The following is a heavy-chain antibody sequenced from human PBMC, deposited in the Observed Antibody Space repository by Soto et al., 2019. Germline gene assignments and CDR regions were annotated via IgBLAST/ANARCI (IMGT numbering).Heavy chain of an antibody. J-gene: IGHJ6*02. CDR2: LTASGLNT. Sequence: EVQLLESGGGLVQPGGSLRLSCSASGFNFGSYGMSWVCQAPGKGLEWVSGLTASGLNTYYTDSVKGRFTISRDNSRNTVYLQMRGLGVEATAVVHCAKGLGNAKEVWGQGTTVTVSS. CDR3: AKGLGNAKEV. CDR1: GFNFGSYG. D-gene: IGHD2-8*01. V-gene: IGHV3-23*01.